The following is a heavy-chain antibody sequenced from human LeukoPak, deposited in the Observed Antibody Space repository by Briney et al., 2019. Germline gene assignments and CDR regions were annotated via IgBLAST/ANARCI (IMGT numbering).Heavy chain of an antibody. CDR1: GGSISSGSYY. J-gene: IGHJ5*02. V-gene: IGHV4-61*02. Sequence: PSQTLSLTCTVSGGSISSGSYYWSWIRQPAGKGLEWIGRIYTSGSTNYNPSLKSRVTISVDTSKNQFSLKLSSVTAADTAVYYCARVLDYYDSSGYYEGFDPWGQGTLVTVSS. CDR2: IYTSGST. CDR3: ARVLDYYDSSGYYEGFDP. D-gene: IGHD3-22*01.